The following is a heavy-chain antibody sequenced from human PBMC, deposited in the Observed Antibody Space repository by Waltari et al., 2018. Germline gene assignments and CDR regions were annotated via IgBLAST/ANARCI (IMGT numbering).Heavy chain of an antibody. V-gene: IGHV4-61*02. Sequence: QVQLQESGPGLVETSQTLSLTCTVSGVSIDTGVYYYNWIRQTAGKGLEWIGRIYTSQTISYNPSRKSRVSMSIDTSKNEFSLKLHSVTAADTAVYFCARVRGSWLQGFDLWGQGILVSVSS. D-gene: IGHD6-19*01. CDR3: ARVRGSWLQGFDL. J-gene: IGHJ4*02. CDR2: IYTSQTI. CDR1: GVSIDTGVYY.